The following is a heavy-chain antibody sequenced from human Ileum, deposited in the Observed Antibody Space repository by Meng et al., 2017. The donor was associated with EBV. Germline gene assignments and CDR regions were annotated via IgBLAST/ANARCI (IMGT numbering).Heavy chain of an antibody. CDR2: INGDGSGS. J-gene: IGHJ4*02. Sequence: EVQLGESGGELVQPGGSLRPSCAASGFTFSSYWMDWVRQAPGKGLLWVSRINGDGSGSNYADSVKGRFTISRDNAKNTLSLQMYSLRAEDTAVYYCVRDGDNWNFDYWGQGTLVTVSS. D-gene: IGHD1-20*01. V-gene: IGHV3-74*01. CDR1: GFTFSSYW. CDR3: VRDGDNWNFDY.